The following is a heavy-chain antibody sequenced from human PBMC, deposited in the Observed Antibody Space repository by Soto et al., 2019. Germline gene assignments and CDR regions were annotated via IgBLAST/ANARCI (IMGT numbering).Heavy chain of an antibody. Sequence: SETLSLTYTVSGGSISSSSYYWGWIRQPPGKVLEWIVSIYYSGSTYYNPSLKSRVTISLDTSNNQFSLKLSSVTAADTSVYYCARPGHWSGGSCYKIDYWGQGTLVTVS. CDR1: GGSISSSSYY. CDR2: IYYSGST. CDR3: ARPGHWSGGSCYKIDY. D-gene: IGHD2-15*01. J-gene: IGHJ4*02. V-gene: IGHV4-39*01.